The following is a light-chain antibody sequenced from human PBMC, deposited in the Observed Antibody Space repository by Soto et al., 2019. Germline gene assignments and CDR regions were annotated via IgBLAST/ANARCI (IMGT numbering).Light chain of an antibody. CDR2: DAS. CDR1: QSISSW. J-gene: IGKJ3*01. V-gene: IGKV1-5*01. Sequence: DIQMTQSPSTLSASVGDRVTITCRASQSISSWLAWYQQKPGKAPNLLIYDASSLQSGVPSRFSGSGSGTEFTLTISSLQPDDFATYDCQQYNSYSFSFGPGTKVDIK. CDR3: QQYNSYSFS.